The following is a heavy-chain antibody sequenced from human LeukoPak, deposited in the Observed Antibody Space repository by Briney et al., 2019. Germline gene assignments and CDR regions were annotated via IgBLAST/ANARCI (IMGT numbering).Heavy chain of an antibody. CDR1: GFTFSSYW. CDR2: IKIDGSGT. D-gene: IGHD6-13*01. Sequence: PGGSLRLSCVASGFTFSSYWMHWVRQAPGKGLVWVSRIKIDGSGTGYADSVKGRFTISRDNAKNTLYLQMNSLRAEDTAVYYCAKDLIAAAVHFFDYWGQGTLVTVSS. J-gene: IGHJ4*02. CDR3: AKDLIAAAVHFFDY. V-gene: IGHV3-74*01.